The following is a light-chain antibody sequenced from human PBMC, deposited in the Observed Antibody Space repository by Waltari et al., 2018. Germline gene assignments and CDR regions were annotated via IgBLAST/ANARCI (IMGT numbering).Light chain of an antibody. CDR3: QQSYYAPWT. Sequence: DIQMTQSPSSLSASVGDRVTITCRASQSITSSLNWYQQKPGKAPKLLIHTVSSLQSGVPSRFSGSGSGTYFTLTISSLQPEDFATYSCQQSYYAPWTFGQGTKVEIK. V-gene: IGKV1-39*01. CDR1: QSITSS. CDR2: TVS. J-gene: IGKJ1*01.